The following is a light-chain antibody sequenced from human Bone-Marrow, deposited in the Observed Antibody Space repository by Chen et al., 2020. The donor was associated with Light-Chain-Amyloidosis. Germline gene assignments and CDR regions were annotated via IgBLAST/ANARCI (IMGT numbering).Light chain of an antibody. CDR3: QENYSKPRT. CDR1: QSLLYNNKNY. J-gene: IGKJ1*01. CDR2: WAS. V-gene: IGKV4-1*01. Sequence: DIVMTQSPDSLAVSLGEGATINCKSSQSLLYNNKNYLAWYQQKPGRPPRLLISWASTRESGVPDRLGGSGSGTGFTPAISSLQAEDGALYYCQENYSKPRTCVKGAKVEIK.